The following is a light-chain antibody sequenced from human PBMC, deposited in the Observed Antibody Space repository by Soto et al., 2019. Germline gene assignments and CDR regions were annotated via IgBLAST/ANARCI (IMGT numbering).Light chain of an antibody. CDR1: QSVLYSSNNKNY. Sequence: DIVMTQSPDSLAVSLGERATINCKSSQSVLYSSNNKNYLAWYQQKPGQPPKLLIYWASTRGSGVPDRLSGSGSGPHFTLTNSSLQAEDVAVYYCQQYYSTPWTFGQGTKGEPK. V-gene: IGKV4-1*01. CDR2: WAS. J-gene: IGKJ1*01. CDR3: QQYYSTPWT.